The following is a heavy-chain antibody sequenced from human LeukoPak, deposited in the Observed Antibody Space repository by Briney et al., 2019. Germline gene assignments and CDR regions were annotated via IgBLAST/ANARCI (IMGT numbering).Heavy chain of an antibody. CDR2: IIPIFGTA. Sequence: SVKVSCKASGGTFSSYAISWVRQAPGQGLEWMGGIIPIFGTANYAQKFQGRVTITSDESTSTAYMELSSLRSEDTAVYYCARGLSGYAWFDPWGQGTLVTVSS. CDR3: ARGLSGYAWFDP. CDR1: GGTFSSYA. J-gene: IGHJ5*02. V-gene: IGHV1-69*13. D-gene: IGHD5-12*01.